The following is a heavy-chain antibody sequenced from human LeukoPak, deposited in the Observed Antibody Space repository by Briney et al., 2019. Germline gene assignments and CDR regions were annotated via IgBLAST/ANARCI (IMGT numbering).Heavy chain of an antibody. V-gene: IGHV1-69*13. D-gene: IGHD4-11*01. CDR2: IIPIFGTA. Sequence: SVKVSCKASGGTFSSYAISWVRQAPGQGLEWMGGIIPIFGTADYAQKFQGRVTITADESTSTAYMELSSLRSEDTAVYYCARSNDYSNEVVPYYFDYWGQGTLVTVSS. CDR3: ARSNDYSNEVVPYYFDY. J-gene: IGHJ4*02. CDR1: GGTFSSYA.